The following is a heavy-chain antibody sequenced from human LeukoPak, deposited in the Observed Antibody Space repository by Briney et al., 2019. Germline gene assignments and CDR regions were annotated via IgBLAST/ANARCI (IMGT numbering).Heavy chain of an antibody. J-gene: IGHJ3*02. CDR1: GFTVNTNY. Sequence: GGSLRLSCAASGFTVNTNYMSWVRQAPGKGLEWVSVTYSGGSTYYTDSVKGRFTISRDNSKNTLYLQMNSLRAEDTAMYYCARGRSGVAGDAFDIWGQGTMVTVSS. CDR3: ARGRSGVAGDAFDI. CDR2: TYSGGST. D-gene: IGHD6-19*01. V-gene: IGHV3-53*01.